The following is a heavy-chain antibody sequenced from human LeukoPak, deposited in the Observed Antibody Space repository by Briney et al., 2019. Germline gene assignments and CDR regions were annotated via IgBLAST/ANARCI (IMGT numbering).Heavy chain of an antibody. CDR1: GYSFTNYR. V-gene: IGHV5-51*01. Sequence: GESLKISCKGSGYSFTNYRIGWVRQMPGKGLEWMGIIYPADSDTRYSPSFQGHVTISADKSISTAYLQWSSLKASDTAMYYCARGDYGDYRVYYTLFDYWGQGTLVTVSS. D-gene: IGHD4-17*01. J-gene: IGHJ4*02. CDR3: ARGDYGDYRVYYTLFDY. CDR2: IYPADSDT.